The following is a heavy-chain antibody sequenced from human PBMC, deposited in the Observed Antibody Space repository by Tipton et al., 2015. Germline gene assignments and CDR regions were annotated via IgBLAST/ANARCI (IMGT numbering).Heavy chain of an antibody. Sequence: GSLRLSCSAAGFTLSRYATNWVRQAPGKGLEYVSAITTNGYSTYYADSVRGRFTISRDNSKNTLYLQMSSLRAEDTAVYHCVKDGYYYDSGGYSPLDYWGQGTLVTVSS. CDR1: GFTLSRYA. D-gene: IGHD3-22*01. J-gene: IGHJ4*02. CDR2: ITTNGYST. V-gene: IGHV3-64D*08. CDR3: VKDGYYYDSGGYSPLDY.